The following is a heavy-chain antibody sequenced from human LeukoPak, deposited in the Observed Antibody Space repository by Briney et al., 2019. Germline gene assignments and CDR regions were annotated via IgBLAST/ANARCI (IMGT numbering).Heavy chain of an antibody. CDR3: TRYNVGFES. J-gene: IGHJ4*02. CDR1: GFTFSGSA. CDR2: IRSKTNSYAT. Sequence: GRSLRLSCAASGFTFSGSAMRWVRQASGKGLEWVGRIRSKTNSYATSYAASVKGRFALSRDDSKNTAYLQMNSLKTEDTAVYYCTRYNVGFESWGQGTLVTVSS. D-gene: IGHD1-1*01. V-gene: IGHV3-73*01.